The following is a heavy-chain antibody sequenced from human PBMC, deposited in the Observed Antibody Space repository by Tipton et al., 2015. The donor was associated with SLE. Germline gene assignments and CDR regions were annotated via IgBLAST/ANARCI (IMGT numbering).Heavy chain of an antibody. CDR3: ARGSRGLGMDV. J-gene: IGHJ6*02. CDR1: GDSISSSSYY. Sequence: TLSLTCTVSGDSISSSSYYWGWIRQPPGKGLEWIGYIYYSGTTNYNPSLRSRVTISVDTSKNQFSLNITSVTAADTAVYYCARGSRGLGMDVWGQGTTVTVSS. CDR2: IYYSGTT. D-gene: IGHD3-10*01. V-gene: IGHV4-61*05.